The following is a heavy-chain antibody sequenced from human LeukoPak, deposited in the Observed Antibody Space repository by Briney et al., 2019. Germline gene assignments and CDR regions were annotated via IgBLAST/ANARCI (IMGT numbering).Heavy chain of an antibody. CDR2: VYYSGST. Sequence: SETLSLTCTVSGGSISSYYWSWIRQPPGKGLEWIGYVYYSGSTNSNPSLKSRVTISVDTSKNQFSLKLSSVTAADTAVYYCARVGSGLYSFDYWGQGTLVTVSS. J-gene: IGHJ4*02. CDR3: ARVGSGLYSFDY. CDR1: GGSISSYY. V-gene: IGHV4-59*01. D-gene: IGHD6-19*01.